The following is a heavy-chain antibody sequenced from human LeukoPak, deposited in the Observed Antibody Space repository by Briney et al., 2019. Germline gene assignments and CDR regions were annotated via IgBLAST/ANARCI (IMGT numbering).Heavy chain of an antibody. CDR1: GFTVNSQY. J-gene: IGHJ6*02. CDR3: ARRKVVSAYYYGMDV. V-gene: IGHV3-66*01. D-gene: IGHD2-2*01. CDR2: IYTGGTT. Sequence: GGSLRLSCAASGFTVNSQYMSWVRQAPGKGLEWVSVIYTGGTTHYADSVKGRFTISRDNAKNTLYLQMISLRAEDTAVYYCARRKVVSAYYYGMDVWGQGTTVTVSS.